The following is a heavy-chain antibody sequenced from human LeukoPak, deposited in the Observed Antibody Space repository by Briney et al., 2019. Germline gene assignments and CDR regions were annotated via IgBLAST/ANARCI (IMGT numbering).Heavy chain of an antibody. CDR1: GFTISGFY. Sequence: GGSLRLSCAASGFTISGFYMTWVRQAPGKGLEWVSVINSGGGTYYADSVRGRFTTSRDNSKNTLSLQMNSLRAVDTAVYYCAREIYDSYDYWGQGTLVTVSS. CDR3: AREIYDSYDY. V-gene: IGHV3-66*01. D-gene: IGHD3-10*01. J-gene: IGHJ4*02. CDR2: INSGGGT.